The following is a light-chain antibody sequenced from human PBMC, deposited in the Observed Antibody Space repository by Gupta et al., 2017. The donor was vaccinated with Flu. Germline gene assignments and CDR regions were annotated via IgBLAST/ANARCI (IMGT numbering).Light chain of an antibody. V-gene: IGKV1-5*03. CDR1: QIISTW. CDR2: KAS. Sequence: PSTLSASVGDRVTITCRASQIISTWLAWFQQKPGKAPKLLIYKASRGESGVPSRFSGSGSGTEFTLTISSLQPEDFATYYCQHYKSSPYTFGQGTXLEIK. CDR3: QHYKSSPYT. J-gene: IGKJ2*01.